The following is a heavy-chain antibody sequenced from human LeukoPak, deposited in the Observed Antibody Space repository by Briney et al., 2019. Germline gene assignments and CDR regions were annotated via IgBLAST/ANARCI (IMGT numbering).Heavy chain of an antibody. CDR1: GGSISSGDYY. V-gene: IGHV4-30-4*01. CDR3: ARLTGYYHYFDY. J-gene: IGHJ4*02. Sequence: PSQTLSLTCTVSGGSISSGDYYWSWLRQPPGKGLEGIGYIYYSGSTYYNPSLKGRVTISVDPPKNQSSLKLSSVPAADPAVYYCARLTGYYHYFDYWGQGTLVTVSS. D-gene: IGHD3-9*01. CDR2: IYYSGST.